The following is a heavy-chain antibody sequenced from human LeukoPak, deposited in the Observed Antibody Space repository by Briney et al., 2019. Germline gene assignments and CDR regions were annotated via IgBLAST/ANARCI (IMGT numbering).Heavy chain of an antibody. J-gene: IGHJ4*02. Sequence: GGSLRLSCAASGFTFSSYAMSWVRQAPGKGLEWVSAISGSGGSTYYADSVKGRFTISSDNSKNTLYLQMRSLRAEDTAVYYCAKQYGSGKPRGAFDYWGQGTLVTVSS. V-gene: IGHV3-23*01. CDR2: ISGSGGST. D-gene: IGHD3-10*01. CDR1: GFTFSSYA. CDR3: AKQYGSGKPRGAFDY.